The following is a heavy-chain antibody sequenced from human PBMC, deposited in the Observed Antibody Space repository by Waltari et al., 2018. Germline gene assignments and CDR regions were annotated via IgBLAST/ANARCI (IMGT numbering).Heavy chain of an antibody. CDR1: GFSLSVYH. D-gene: IGHD3-22*01. J-gene: IGHJ4*02. CDR2: ISGSGSTI. Sequence: QVQLVESGGGLVKPGGSLRLSCEASGFSLSVYHMSWIRQAPGKGLYWVSSISGSGSTIYYADSVKGRFTISRDNAKNSLYLQMNSLTAEDTAVYYCVRDSGGYSFDYWGQGTLVTVSS. CDR3: VRDSGGYSFDY. V-gene: IGHV3-11*01.